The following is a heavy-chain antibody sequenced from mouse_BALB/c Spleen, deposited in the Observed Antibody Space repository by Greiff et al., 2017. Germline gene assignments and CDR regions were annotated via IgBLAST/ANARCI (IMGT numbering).Heavy chain of an antibody. V-gene: IGHV2-9*02. D-gene: IGHD2-10*02. CDR2: IWAGGST. J-gene: IGHJ2*01. CDR1: GFSLTSYG. Sequence: VQLQQSGPGLVAPSQSLSITCTVSGFSLTSYGVHWVRQPPGKGLEWLGVIWAGGSTNYNSALMSRLSISKDNSKSQVFLKMNSLQTVDTAMYYCARYGNDYFDYWGQGTTLTVSS. CDR3: ARYGNDYFDY.